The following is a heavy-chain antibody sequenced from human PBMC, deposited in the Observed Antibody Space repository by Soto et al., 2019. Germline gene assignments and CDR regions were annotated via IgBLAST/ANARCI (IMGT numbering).Heavy chain of an antibody. CDR1: GGSFSGYY. Sequence: SETLSLTCAVYGGSFSGYYWSWIRQPPGKGLEWIGEINHSGSTNYNPSLKSRVTISVDTSKNQFSLKLSSVTAADTAVYYCASTRGSGSYRGTKNWFDPWGQGTLVTVSS. D-gene: IGHD3-10*01. CDR3: ASTRGSGSYRGTKNWFDP. V-gene: IGHV4-34*01. J-gene: IGHJ5*02. CDR2: INHSGST.